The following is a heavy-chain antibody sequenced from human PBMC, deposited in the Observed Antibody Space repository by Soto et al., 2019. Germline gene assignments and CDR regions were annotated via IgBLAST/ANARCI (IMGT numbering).Heavy chain of an antibody. CDR2: IYNSVTS. CDR3: ARHAVSYSSASGTYEY. CDR1: GGSFSGYY. D-gene: IGHD6-13*01. V-gene: IGHV4-59*08. Sequence: SETLSLTCAVYGGSFSGYYWSWIRQPPGKGLEWIGYIYNSVTSKYYQYNPSLKSRVAISVDTSKNQFSLRLSSVTAADTAFFYCARHAVSYSSASGTYEYWGQGTLVTVSS. J-gene: IGHJ4*02.